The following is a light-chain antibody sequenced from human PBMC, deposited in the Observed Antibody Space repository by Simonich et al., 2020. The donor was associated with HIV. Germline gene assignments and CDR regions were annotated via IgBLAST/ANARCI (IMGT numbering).Light chain of an antibody. V-gene: IGKV1-12*01. CDR3: QQYHSIPPT. J-gene: IGKJ1*01. Sequence: DIQMTQSPSSVSASVGDRVTITCRASQGVSSWLAWYQQKPGQPPKLLIYWASTREFGVPDRFSGSGSGTDFTLTISSLQAEDVAVYYCQQYHSIPPTFGQGTKVEI. CDR2: WAS. CDR1: QGVSSW.